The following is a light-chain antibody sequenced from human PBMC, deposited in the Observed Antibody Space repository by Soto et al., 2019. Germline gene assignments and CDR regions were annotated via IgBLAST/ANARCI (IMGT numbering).Light chain of an antibody. Sequence: QSVLTQPPSVSAAPRQKVTISCSGGSSHIGKNYVSWYQQLPGTAPKLLIYEDDKRPSGTPDRFSGSKSGTSATLDITGLQTGDEADYYCASWDDSLSAYVFGTGTKLTVL. CDR3: ASWDDSLSAYV. J-gene: IGLJ1*01. CDR2: EDD. V-gene: IGLV1-51*01. CDR1: SSHIGKNY.